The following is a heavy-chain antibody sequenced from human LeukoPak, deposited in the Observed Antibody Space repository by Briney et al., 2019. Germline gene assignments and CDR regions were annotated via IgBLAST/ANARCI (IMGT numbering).Heavy chain of an antibody. J-gene: IGHJ6*03. Sequence: ETLTLSCTVSGGSISSYYWSWIRQPPGKGLEWIGYIYYYGSTNYNPSLKSRVNITVDTSKNKFSLKLSSVTAADTAVYYCARSTYSSSWYSHYYFDMDVYGGGATLTVS. D-gene: IGHD6-13*01. V-gene: IGHV4-59*08. CDR2: IYYYGST. CDR3: ARSTYSSSWYSHYYFDMDV. CDR1: GGSISSYY.